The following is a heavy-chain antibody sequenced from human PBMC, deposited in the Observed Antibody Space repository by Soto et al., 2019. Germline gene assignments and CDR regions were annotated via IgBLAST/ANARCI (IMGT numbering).Heavy chain of an antibody. CDR3: ARAIMITFGGVIVPYYFDY. CDR2: ISAYNGNT. Sequence: GASVKLSSKAPGYSNTSYCRSSPQQAPEQGLEWMGWISAYNGNTNYAQKLQGRVTMTTDTSTSTAYMELRSLRSDDTAVYYCARAIMITFGGVIVPYYFDYWGKGTLVTVSS. CDR1: GYSNTSYC. D-gene: IGHD3-16*02. V-gene: IGHV1-18*01. J-gene: IGHJ4*02.